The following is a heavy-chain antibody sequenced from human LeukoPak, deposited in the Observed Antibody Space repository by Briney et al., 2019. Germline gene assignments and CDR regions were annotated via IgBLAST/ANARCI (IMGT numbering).Heavy chain of an antibody. Sequence: GRSLRLSCAASGFTFSSYVMHWVRQAPGKGLEWVAVISYDGTSKSYADSVKGRFTIPRDNSKNTLYLQMNSLRPEDTAVYYCARAGDGYNSHFDSWGQGTLVTVSS. CDR1: GFTFSSYV. CDR3: ARAGDGYNSHFDS. CDR2: ISYDGTSK. V-gene: IGHV3-30-3*01. J-gene: IGHJ4*02. D-gene: IGHD5-24*01.